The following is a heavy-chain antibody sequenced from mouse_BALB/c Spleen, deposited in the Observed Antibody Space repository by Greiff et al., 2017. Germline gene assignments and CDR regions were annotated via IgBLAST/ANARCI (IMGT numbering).Heavy chain of an antibody. CDR1: GFTFSSYA. D-gene: IGHD2-14*01. J-gene: IGHJ4*01. V-gene: IGHV5-9-3*01. CDR3: ARPIGTTNYCAMDY. CDR2: ISSGGGYT. Sequence: EVQLMQSGGGLVKPGASLKLSCAASGFTFSSYAMSWVRQNPEKRLEWVATISSGGGYTYYPESVKGRFTISRDNAKNTLYLQLSSLRSEDTAVYYCARPIGTTNYCAMDYWGQGTSVTVSS.